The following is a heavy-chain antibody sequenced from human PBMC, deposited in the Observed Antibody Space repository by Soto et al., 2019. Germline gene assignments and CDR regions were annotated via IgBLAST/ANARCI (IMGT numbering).Heavy chain of an antibody. D-gene: IGHD2-2*01. Sequence: QVQLQESGPGLVKSSETLSLTCTVSGGFVNSDTHSWSWIRQTPGKRLEWIGFIYSGGSTKNPSLRSRVTMSVGPSKNQFSLKLRSVIVADTAVYHCARFVRSCSATTCSTRADVWGQGITVTVSS. J-gene: IGHJ6*02. CDR3: ARFVRSCSATTCSTRADV. CDR2: IYSGGST. V-gene: IGHV4-61*01. CDR1: GGFVNSDTHS.